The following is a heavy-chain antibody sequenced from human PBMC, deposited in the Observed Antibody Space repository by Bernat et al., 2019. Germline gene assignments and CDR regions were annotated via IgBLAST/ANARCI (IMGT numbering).Heavy chain of an antibody. CDR1: GFTFSSYG. Sequence: VQLLESGGGLVQPGGSLRLSCAVSGFTFSSYGMHWVRQAPGKGLEWVAVTWNDGSRKYYVDSVKGRFTIYKDNSKNTLYLQMNSLRPEDTAVYYCARDHSSGLFYPDYWGQGTLVTVSP. CDR3: ARDHSSGLFYPDY. CDR2: TWNDGSRK. J-gene: IGHJ4*02. V-gene: IGHV3-33*01. D-gene: IGHD6-19*01.